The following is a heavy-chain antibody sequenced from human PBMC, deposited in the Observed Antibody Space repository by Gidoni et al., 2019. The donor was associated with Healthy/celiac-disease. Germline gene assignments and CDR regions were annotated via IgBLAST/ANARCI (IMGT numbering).Heavy chain of an antibody. CDR2: ISSSSSYI. Sequence: EVQLVESGGGLVKPGGSLRLSCAASGFTFSRYRMNWGRQAPGKGLEWVSSISSSSSYIYYADSVKGRFTISRDNAKNSLYLQMNSLRAEDTAVYYCARDNYYDSSGYYYPFDYWGQGTLVTVSS. V-gene: IGHV3-21*01. CDR1: GFTFSRYR. D-gene: IGHD3-22*01. CDR3: ARDNYYDSSGYYYPFDY. J-gene: IGHJ4*02.